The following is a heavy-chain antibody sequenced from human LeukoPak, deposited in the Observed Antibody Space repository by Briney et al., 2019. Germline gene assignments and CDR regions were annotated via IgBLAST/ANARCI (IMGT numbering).Heavy chain of an antibody. CDR2: INPKNAGT. CDR3: ARTLYIAAVPGGFDY. D-gene: IGHD6-13*01. J-gene: IGHJ4*02. V-gene: IGHV1-2*02. Sequence: GASVKVSCKASGYTLTGHYMHWVRQAPGQGLEWMGWINPKNAGTNFAQRFQGRVTMTRDTSISTVYMELSRLRSDDTALYYCARTLYIAAVPGGFDYWGQGTLVTVSS. CDR1: GYTLTGHY.